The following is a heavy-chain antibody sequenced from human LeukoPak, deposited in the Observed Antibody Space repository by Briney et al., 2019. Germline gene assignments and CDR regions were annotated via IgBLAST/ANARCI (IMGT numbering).Heavy chain of an antibody. J-gene: IGHJ4*02. D-gene: IGHD2-2*01. CDR2: INPNSGGT. CDR1: GYTFTGYY. Sequence: ASVKVSCKAPGYTFTGYYMHWVRQAPGQGLEWMGRINPNSGGTNYAQKFQGRVTMTRDTSISTAYMELSRLTSDDTAVYYCARAGTVVVPAAPYGHWGQGTLVTVSS. V-gene: IGHV1-2*06. CDR3: ARAGTVVVPAAPYGH.